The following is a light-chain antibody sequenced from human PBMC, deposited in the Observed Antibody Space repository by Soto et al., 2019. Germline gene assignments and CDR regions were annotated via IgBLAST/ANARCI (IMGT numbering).Light chain of an antibody. CDR3: GSYTSSSTYV. J-gene: IGLJ1*01. CDR1: SSDVGGYNH. Sequence: QSVLTQPASVSGSPGQSIAISCTGTSSDVGGYNHVSWYQQHPGKAPKLIIYDVTNRPSGVSNRFSGSKSGNTASLTISGLQAEDEADYYCGSYTSSSTYVFGTGTKVTVL. V-gene: IGLV2-14*01. CDR2: DVT.